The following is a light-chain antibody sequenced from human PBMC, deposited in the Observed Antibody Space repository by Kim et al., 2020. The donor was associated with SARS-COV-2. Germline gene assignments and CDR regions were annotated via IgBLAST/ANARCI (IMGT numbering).Light chain of an antibody. Sequence: SVTISCTGTSSDVGNYTYVACYQQHPGKVPKLRIYDVKKRPSGVPDRFSGSKSGNTASLTISGLQAEDEADYYCCSYAGSYTMMFGGGTQLTVL. J-gene: IGLJ3*02. CDR2: DVK. CDR1: SSDVGNYTY. V-gene: IGLV2-11*03. CDR3: CSYAGSYTMM.